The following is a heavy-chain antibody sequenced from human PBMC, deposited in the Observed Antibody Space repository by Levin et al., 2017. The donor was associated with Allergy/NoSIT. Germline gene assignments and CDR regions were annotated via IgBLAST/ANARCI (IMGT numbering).Heavy chain of an antibody. Sequence: SCTASGFTFDNFAMTWVRQAPGKGLEWVGFIRSKAYGGTTEYAASVKGRFTISKDDSKTIAYLQMNSLKIEDTAVYYCTRVYCSSSSCYAVYFQHWGQGTLVTVSS. CDR2: IRSKAYGGTT. D-gene: IGHD2-2*01. CDR1: GFTFDNFA. CDR3: TRVYCSSSSCYAVYFQH. J-gene: IGHJ1*01. V-gene: IGHV3-49*04.